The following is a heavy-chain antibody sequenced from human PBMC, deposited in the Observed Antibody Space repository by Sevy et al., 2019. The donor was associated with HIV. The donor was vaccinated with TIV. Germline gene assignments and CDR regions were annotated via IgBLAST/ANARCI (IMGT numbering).Heavy chain of an antibody. CDR3: AKEVGTSGRCGYFNY. J-gene: IGHJ4*02. V-gene: IGHV3-30*04. CDR2: ISYDESK. D-gene: IGHD6-19*01. CDR1: EITLSTAI. Sequence: GGSLRLSCAASEITLSTAIIHWVCQAPGKGLEWVAAISYDESKYYADSVKGRLTISRDSSKNTVYLEMSSLRTEDTAVYYCAKEVGTSGRCGYFNYWGQGALVTVSS.